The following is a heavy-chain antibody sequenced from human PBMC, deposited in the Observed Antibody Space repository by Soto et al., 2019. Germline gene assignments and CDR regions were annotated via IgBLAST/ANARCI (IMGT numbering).Heavy chain of an antibody. CDR3: ARTSYSGWDDAFDI. CDR1: GYTFTSYG. CDR2: ISAYNGNT. J-gene: IGHJ3*02. V-gene: IGHV1-18*01. D-gene: IGHD6-19*01. Sequence: QVQLVQSGADVKKPGASVKVSCKASGYTFTSYGISRVRQAPGQGRAWTGWISAYNGNTNYAQKLQGRVTMATHTSTSTASLELGSLRSDDTAVYYCARTSYSGWDDAFDIWGQGTMVTVSS.